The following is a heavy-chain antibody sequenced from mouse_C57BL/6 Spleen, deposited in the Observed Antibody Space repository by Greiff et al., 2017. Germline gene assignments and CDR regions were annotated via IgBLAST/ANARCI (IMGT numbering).Heavy chain of an antibody. CDR3: ARGGAYGNLDY. D-gene: IGHD2-1*01. CDR2: IYPGDGDT. J-gene: IGHJ2*01. CDR1: GYAFSSYW. V-gene: IGHV1-80*01. Sequence: QVQLKESGAELVKPGASVKISCKASGYAFSSYWMNWVKQRPGKGLEWIGQIYPGDGDTNYNGKFKGKATLTADKSSSTAYMQLSSLTSEDSAVYFCARGGAYGNLDYWGQGTTLTVSS.